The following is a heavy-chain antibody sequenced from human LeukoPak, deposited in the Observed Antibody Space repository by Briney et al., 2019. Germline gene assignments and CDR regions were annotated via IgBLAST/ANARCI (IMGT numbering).Heavy chain of an antibody. CDR2: INHSGST. CDR1: GGSFSGYY. CDR3: ARWSEELVPYYFDY. V-gene: IGHV4-34*01. J-gene: IGHJ4*02. D-gene: IGHD6-6*01. Sequence: SETLSLTCAVYGGSFSGYYWSWIRQPPGKGLEWIGEINHSGSTNYNPSLKSRVTISVDTSKNQFSLKVSSVTAADTAVYYCARWSEELVPYYFDYWGQGTLVTVSS.